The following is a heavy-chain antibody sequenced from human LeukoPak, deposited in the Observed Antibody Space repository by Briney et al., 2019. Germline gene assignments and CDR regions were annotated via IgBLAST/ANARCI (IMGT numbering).Heavy chain of an antibody. V-gene: IGHV3-21*01. CDR3: ARGGLRSQHDWFDP. CDR2: ISSTSTYI. Sequence: GGSLRLSCAASGFTFSSYSMNWVRQAPGKGLEWVSSISSTSTYIYYADSVKGRFTISRDNAKNSLYLRMNSLRAEDTAVYYCARGGLRSQHDWFDPWGQGTLVIVSS. CDR1: GFTFSSYS. D-gene: IGHD3-3*01. J-gene: IGHJ5*02.